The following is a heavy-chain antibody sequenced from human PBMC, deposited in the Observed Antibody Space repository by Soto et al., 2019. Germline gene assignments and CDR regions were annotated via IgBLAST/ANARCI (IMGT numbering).Heavy chain of an antibody. V-gene: IGHV4-31*03. CDR2: IYYSGST. CDR3: ARRSFGYSYGFFYFDY. CDR1: GGSISSGGYY. J-gene: IGHJ4*02. Sequence: SETLSLTCTVSGGSISSGGYYWSWIRQHPGKSLEWIGYIYYSGSTYYNPSLKSRVTISVDTSKNQFSLKLSSVTAADTAVYYCARRSFGYSYGFFYFDYWGQGTLVTVSS. D-gene: IGHD5-18*01.